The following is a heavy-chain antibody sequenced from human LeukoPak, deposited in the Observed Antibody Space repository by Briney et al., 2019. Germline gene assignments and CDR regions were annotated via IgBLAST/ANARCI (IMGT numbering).Heavy chain of an antibody. Sequence: GGSLRLSCAASGFTFSSYEMNWVRQAPGKGLEWVSYISSSGSTIYYADSVKGRFTISRDNAKNSLYLQMNSLRAEDTAVYYCAKENYGDSTGGRFQHWGQGTLVTVSS. D-gene: IGHD4-17*01. CDR3: AKENYGDSTGGRFQH. J-gene: IGHJ1*01. CDR1: GFTFSSYE. V-gene: IGHV3-48*03. CDR2: ISSSGSTI.